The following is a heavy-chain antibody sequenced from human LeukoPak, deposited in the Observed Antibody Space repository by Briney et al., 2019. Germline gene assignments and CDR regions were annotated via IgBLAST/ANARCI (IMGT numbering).Heavy chain of an antibody. CDR3: ARDGRYCTNGVCYYFDY. CDR2: INPSGGST. CDR1: GYTFTSYY. J-gene: IGHJ4*02. Sequence: VASVKVSCKASGYTFTSYYMHWVRQAPGQGLEWMGIINPSGGSTSYAQKFQGRVTMTRDTSTSTVYMELSSLRSEDTAVYYCARDGRYCTNGVCYYFDYWGQGTLVTVSS. V-gene: IGHV1-46*01. D-gene: IGHD2-8*01.